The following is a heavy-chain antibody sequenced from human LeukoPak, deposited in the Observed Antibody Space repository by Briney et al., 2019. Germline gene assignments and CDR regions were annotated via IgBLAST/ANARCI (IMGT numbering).Heavy chain of an antibody. V-gene: IGHV4-4*07. D-gene: IGHD3-22*01. CDR1: GGSISNYY. CDR3: ARQGYTYYYDSSGYYPFDY. CDR2: LYTSGAT. J-gene: IGHJ4*02. Sequence: SETLSLTCTVSGGSISNYYWNWIRQPAGKGLEWIGRLYTSGATDYNPSLKSRVTISGDTSKNQFSLKLSSVTAAGTAVYYCARQGYTYYYDSSGYYPFDYWGQGTLVTVSS.